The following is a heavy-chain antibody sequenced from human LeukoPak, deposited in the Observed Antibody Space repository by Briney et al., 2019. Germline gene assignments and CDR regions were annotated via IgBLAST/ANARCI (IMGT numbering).Heavy chain of an antibody. D-gene: IGHD6-13*01. CDR1: GGTFSSYA. CDR3: ARGQGQQLLDPFDY. CDR2: IIPIFCTA. J-gene: IGHJ4*02. Sequence: GASLKVSCKPSGGTFSSYAISCVRQAPGQGLEWMGGIIPIFCTANYAQKSQGRVTITADESTSTAYMELSSLRSEDTAVYYCARGQGQQLLDPFDYWGQGTLVTVSS. V-gene: IGHV1-69*13.